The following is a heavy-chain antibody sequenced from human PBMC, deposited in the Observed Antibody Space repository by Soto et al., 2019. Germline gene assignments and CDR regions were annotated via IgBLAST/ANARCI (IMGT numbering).Heavy chain of an antibody. CDR2: IYYSGST. CDR3: ARDVSFSSSWQQESGPLNWFDP. J-gene: IGHJ5*02. Sequence: PKETLSLTCTVSGGSISSYYWSWIRQPPGKGLEWIGYIYYSGSTNYNPSLKSRVTISVDTSKNQFSLKLSSVTAADTAVYYCARDVSFSSSWQQESGPLNWFDPWGQGALVTVSS. D-gene: IGHD6-13*01. V-gene: IGHV4-59*01. CDR1: GGSISSYY.